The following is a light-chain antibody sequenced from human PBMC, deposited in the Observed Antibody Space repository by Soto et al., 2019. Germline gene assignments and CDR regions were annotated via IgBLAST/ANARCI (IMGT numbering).Light chain of an antibody. Sequence: NFMLTQPHSVSESPGKTVTISCTRSSGSIASNYVQWYQQRPGSAPTTVIYEDNQRPSGVPDRFSGSKSGNTASLTVSGLQAEDEADYYCSSFAGSPVVFGGGTKLTVL. CDR1: SGSIASNY. J-gene: IGLJ2*01. CDR2: EDN. V-gene: IGLV6-57*04. CDR3: SSFAGSPVV.